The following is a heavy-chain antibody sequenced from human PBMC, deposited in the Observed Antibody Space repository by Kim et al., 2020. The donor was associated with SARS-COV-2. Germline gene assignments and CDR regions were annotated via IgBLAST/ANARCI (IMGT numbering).Heavy chain of an antibody. J-gene: IGHJ5*02. D-gene: IGHD6-19*01. V-gene: IGHV1-2*02. Sequence: QKRPGRVTLTRDTSISTAYMELSRLRSDDTAVYYCARAARRGIAVNWFDPWGQGTLVTVSS. CDR3: ARAARRGIAVNWFDP.